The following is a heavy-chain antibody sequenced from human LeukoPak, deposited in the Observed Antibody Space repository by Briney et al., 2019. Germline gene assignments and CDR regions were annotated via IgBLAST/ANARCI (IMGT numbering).Heavy chain of an antibody. J-gene: IGHJ4*02. CDR2: INWNGGST. Sequence: GGSLRLSCAASGFTFDDYGMSWVRRAPGKGLEWVSGINWNGGSTGYADSVKGRFTISRDNAKNSLYLQMNSLRAEDTALYYCARVGAYSSSWCLNYWGQGTLVTVSS. CDR1: GFTFDDYG. D-gene: IGHD6-6*01. CDR3: ARVGAYSSSWCLNY. V-gene: IGHV3-20*04.